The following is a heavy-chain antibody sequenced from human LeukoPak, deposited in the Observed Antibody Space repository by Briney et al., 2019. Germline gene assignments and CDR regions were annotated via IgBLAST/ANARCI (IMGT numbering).Heavy chain of an antibody. CDR2: IRYDGSNK. D-gene: IGHD1-26*01. Sequence: GGSLRLSCAASGFTFSSYGMHWVRQAPGKGLEWVAFIRYDGSNKYYADSVKGRFTISRDNSKNTLYLQMNSLRAEDTAVYYCAKALSPWELLRTFGDWGQGTLVTVSS. J-gene: IGHJ4*02. CDR1: GFTFSSYG. CDR3: AKALSPWELLRTFGD. V-gene: IGHV3-30*02.